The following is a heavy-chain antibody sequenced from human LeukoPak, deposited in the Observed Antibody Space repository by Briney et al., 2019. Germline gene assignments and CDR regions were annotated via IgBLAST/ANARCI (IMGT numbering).Heavy chain of an antibody. CDR2: IGDSGGST. J-gene: IGHJ6*04. V-gene: IGHV3-23*01. D-gene: IGHD6-6*01. CDR3: AKGGASSPYTYIGV. CDR1: GFTFSNHA. Sequence: PGGSLRLSCAASGFTFSNHAMSWVRQAPGKGLEWVSVIGDSGGSTYYADSVKGRFTISRDNSKNTLYLQMNSLRADDTAVYHCAKGGASSPYTYIGVWGKGTTVIVSS.